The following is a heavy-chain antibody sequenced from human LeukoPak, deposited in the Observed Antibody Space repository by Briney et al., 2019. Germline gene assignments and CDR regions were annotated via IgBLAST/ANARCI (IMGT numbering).Heavy chain of an antibody. D-gene: IGHD2-2*01. CDR1: GYSFTAYW. J-gene: IGHJ3*02. CDR2: MYPVDSDI. V-gene: IGHV5-51*01. CDR3: ARHGPLGYCSSTSCPLDSFDI. Sequence: GGALKIPWKGSGYSFTAYWIDWVRKMPGKGLVCMGIMYPVDSDIMFIPSFHGQVTISADKSISTAYLQWSSLKASDTAMYYCARHGPLGYCSSTSCPLDSFDIWGQGTMVTVSS.